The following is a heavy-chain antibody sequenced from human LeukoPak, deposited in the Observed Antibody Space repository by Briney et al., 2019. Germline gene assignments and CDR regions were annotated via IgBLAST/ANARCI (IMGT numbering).Heavy chain of an antibody. V-gene: IGHV3-30*02. CDR1: GFTFSSYG. D-gene: IGHD6-13*01. CDR3: AKDIGPKYSGSWYALPYYFDY. Sequence: GGSLRLSCAASGFTFSSYGMHWVRQAPGKGLEWVAFIRYDGSNKYYADSVKGRFTISRDNSKNTLYLQMNSLRAEDTAVYYCAKDIGPKYSGSWYALPYYFDYWGQGTLVTVSS. J-gene: IGHJ4*02. CDR2: IRYDGSNK.